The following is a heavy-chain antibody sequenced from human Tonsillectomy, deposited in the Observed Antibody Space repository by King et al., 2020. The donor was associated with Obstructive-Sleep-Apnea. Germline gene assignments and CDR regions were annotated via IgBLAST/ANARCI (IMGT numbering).Heavy chain of an antibody. D-gene: IGHD3-10*01. CDR3: AREKRYGSGSYYMGAFDI. CDR2: ISSSSSTI. Sequence: VQLVESGGGLVQPGGSLRLSCAASGFTFSSYSMNWVRQAQGKGLEWVSYISSSSSTIYYAGFVKVRFTISRDNAKNSLYLQMNSLRAEDTAVYYCAREKRYGSGSYYMGAFDIWGQGTMVTVSS. V-gene: IGHV3-48*01. J-gene: IGHJ3*02. CDR1: GFTFSSYS.